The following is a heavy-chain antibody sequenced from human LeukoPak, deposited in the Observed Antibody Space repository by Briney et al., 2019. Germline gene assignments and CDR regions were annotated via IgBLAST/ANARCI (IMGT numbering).Heavy chain of an antibody. J-gene: IGHJ4*02. CDR1: GFTFSSYW. D-gene: IGHD2-2*01. Sequence: GGSLRLSCAASGFTFSSYWMSWVRQAPGKGLEWVANIKQDGSKKNYADSVKGRFTISRDNAKNSLYLLMNSLRAEDTAVYYCGRAMDYWGQGTLVTVSS. V-gene: IGHV3-7*01. CDR2: IKQDGSKK. CDR3: GRAMDY.